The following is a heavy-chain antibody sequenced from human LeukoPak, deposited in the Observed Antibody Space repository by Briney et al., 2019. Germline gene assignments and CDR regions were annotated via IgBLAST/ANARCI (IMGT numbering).Heavy chain of an antibody. CDR1: GFTFSSYG. D-gene: IGHD6-13*01. Sequence: GGSLRLSCAASGFTFSSYGMHWVRQAPGKGLEWVAVISYDGSNKYYADSVKGRLTISRDNSKNTLYLQMNSLRAEDTAVYYCAKDSSSWFNYYYYYGMDVWGQGTTVTVSS. CDR2: ISYDGSNK. CDR3: AKDSSSWFNYYYYYGMDV. V-gene: IGHV3-30*18. J-gene: IGHJ6*02.